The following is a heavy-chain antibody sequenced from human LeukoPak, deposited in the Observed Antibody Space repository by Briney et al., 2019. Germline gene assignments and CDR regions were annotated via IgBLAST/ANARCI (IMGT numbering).Heavy chain of an antibody. Sequence: SETLSLTCTVSGASVGSAGYYWSWIRQPPGGGLEWIGYIYYISNTNYNPSLKSRVTMSVDPSKNQSSLKLNSVTAADTAVYYCARTQSQSGSYRYYFGYWGRGTLVTVSS. J-gene: IGHJ4*02. CDR2: IYYISNT. CDR3: ARTQSQSGSYRYYFGY. D-gene: IGHD1-26*01. V-gene: IGHV4-61*08. CDR1: GASVGSAGYY.